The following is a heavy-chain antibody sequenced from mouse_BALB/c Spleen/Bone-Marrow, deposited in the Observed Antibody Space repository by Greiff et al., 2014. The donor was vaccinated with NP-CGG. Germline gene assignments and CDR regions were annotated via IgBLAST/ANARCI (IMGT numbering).Heavy chain of an antibody. Sequence: VKLQESGPGLVRPGVSVKISCKGSGYTFTDYAMHWVKQSHAKSLEWIGVISTYSGNTNYNQKFKGKATMTVDKSSSTAYMELARLTSEDSAIYYCARGIYYDSTWFAYWGQGTLVTVSA. CDR1: GYTFTDYA. CDR3: ARGIYYDSTWFAY. D-gene: IGHD2-4*01. V-gene: IGHV1-67*01. CDR2: ISTYSGNT. J-gene: IGHJ3*01.